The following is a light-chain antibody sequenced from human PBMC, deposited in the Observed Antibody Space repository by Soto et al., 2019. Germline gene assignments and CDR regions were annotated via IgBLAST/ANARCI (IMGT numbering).Light chain of an antibody. J-gene: IGLJ2*01. Sequence: QSALTQPASVSGSPGQSITISCTGTSSDIGRYKFVSWFQQHPGKAPKLMIFEGTNRPSGVSNRFSGSKSGNTASLTISGLQAEDDAIYFCSSSTNTNTLVIFGGGTKLTVL. CDR3: SSSTNTNTLVI. CDR2: EGT. V-gene: IGLV2-14*01. CDR1: SSDIGRYKF.